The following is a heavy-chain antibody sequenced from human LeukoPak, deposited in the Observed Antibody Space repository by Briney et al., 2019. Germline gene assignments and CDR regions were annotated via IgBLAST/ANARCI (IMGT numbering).Heavy chain of an antibody. D-gene: IGHD6-6*01. V-gene: IGHV3-66*01. J-gene: IGHJ6*02. CDR1: GFTVSSSY. Sequence: PGGSLRLSCAASGFTVSSSYMSWVRQAPGKGLEWVSVIYSGGSTYYADSVKGRFTISRDNSKNTLYLQMNSLRAEDTAVYYCARDSIEYSSSSLYYYGMDVWGQGTAVTVSS. CDR3: ARDSIEYSSSSLYYYGMDV. CDR2: IYSGGST.